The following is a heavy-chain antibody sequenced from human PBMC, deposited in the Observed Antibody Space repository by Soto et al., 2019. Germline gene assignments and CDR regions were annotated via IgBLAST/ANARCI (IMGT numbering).Heavy chain of an antibody. D-gene: IGHD6-25*01. Sequence: EVQLLESGGDLVQRGGSLRLSCAASGFTFSNYAMNWVRQAQGKGLEWVSAICGNGGCTYYADSVKGRFTMSRDNSKNTLFLQMDSLGAEDTAVYYCARISAASSTDYWGQGTLVTVSS. J-gene: IGHJ4*02. CDR3: ARISAASSTDY. CDR1: GFTFSNYA. CDR2: ICGNGGCT. V-gene: IGHV3-23*01.